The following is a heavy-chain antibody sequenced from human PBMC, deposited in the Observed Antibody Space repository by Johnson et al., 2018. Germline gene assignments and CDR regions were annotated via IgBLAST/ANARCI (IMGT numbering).Heavy chain of an antibody. Sequence: QVQLVQSGGGAVQPGRSLRLSCAASGFTFSSYGMHWVRQAPGKGLEWVAVIWDDGSNKYYADSVKGRFTISRDNSKNTLYLQMNSLGAEDTAVYYCAKDGAAACLTELYYYCYYMGAWCKGTT. J-gene: IGHJ6*03. CDR1: GFTFSSYG. CDR2: IWDDGSNK. CDR3: AKDGAAACLTELYYYCYYMGA. V-gene: IGHV3-33*06. D-gene: IGHD6-13*01.